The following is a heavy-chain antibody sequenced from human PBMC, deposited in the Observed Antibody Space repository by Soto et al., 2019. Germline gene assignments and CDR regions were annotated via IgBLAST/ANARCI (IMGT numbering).Heavy chain of an antibody. Sequence: PSETPYITCAVYGESFSGYYWSWIRQPPGKGMEWIGEINHSGSTNYNPSLKSRVTISVDTSKNQFSLKLSSVTAADTAVYYFAIGPSGSGWDHFYYPGQRAPVTGS. D-gene: IGHD6-19*01. CDR3: AIGPSGSGWDHFYY. CDR1: GESFSGYY. J-gene: IGHJ4*02. CDR2: INHSGST. V-gene: IGHV4-34*01.